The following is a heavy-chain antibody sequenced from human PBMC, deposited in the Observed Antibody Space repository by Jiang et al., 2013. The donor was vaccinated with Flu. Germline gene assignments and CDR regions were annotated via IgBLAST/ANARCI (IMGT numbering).Heavy chain of an antibody. D-gene: IGHD2-15*01. CDR3: ARGKQLLGYFQH. CDR2: INHSGST. Sequence: LLKPSETLSLTCAVYGGSLSGYYWSWIRQPPGKGLEWIGEINHSGSTNYNPSLKSRVTISVDTSKNQFSLKLSSVTAADTAVYYCARGKQLLGYFQHWGQGTRGPPSP. J-gene: IGHJ1*01. V-gene: IGHV4-34*01. CDR1: GGSLSGYY.